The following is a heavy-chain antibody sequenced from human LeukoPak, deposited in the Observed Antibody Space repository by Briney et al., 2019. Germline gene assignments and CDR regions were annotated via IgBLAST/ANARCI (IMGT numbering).Heavy chain of an antibody. CDR3: ARTNTMVRGVISWFDP. CDR1: GYSFTSYW. V-gene: IGHV5-51*01. Sequence: GESLKISCKGSGYSFTSYWIGWVRQMPGKGLEWMGIIYPGDSDTRYSPSFQGQVTISADKSIGTAYLQWSSLKASDTAMYYCARTNTMVRGVISWFDPWGQGTLVTVSS. D-gene: IGHD3-10*01. CDR2: IYPGDSDT. J-gene: IGHJ5*02.